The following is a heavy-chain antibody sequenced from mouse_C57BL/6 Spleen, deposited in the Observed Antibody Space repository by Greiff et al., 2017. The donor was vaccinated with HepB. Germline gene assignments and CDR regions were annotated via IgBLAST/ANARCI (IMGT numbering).Heavy chain of an antibody. V-gene: IGHV5-9*01. CDR2: ISGGGGNT. J-gene: IGHJ1*03. Sequence: EVHLVESGGGLVKPGGSLKLSCAASGFTFSSYTMSWVRQTPEKRLEWVATISGGGGNTYYPDSVKGRFTISSSNAKNTLYLQMSSLRSEDTALYYCASPLITTVVARTYFDVWGTGTTVTVSS. CDR1: GFTFSSYT. D-gene: IGHD1-1*01. CDR3: ASPLITTVVARTYFDV.